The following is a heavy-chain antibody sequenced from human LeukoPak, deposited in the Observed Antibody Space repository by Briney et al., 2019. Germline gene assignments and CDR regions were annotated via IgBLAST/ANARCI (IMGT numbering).Heavy chain of an antibody. CDR2: IWYDGSNK. J-gene: IGHJ4*02. V-gene: IGHV3-33*01. CDR3: ARSDSSFDY. D-gene: IGHD1-26*01. Sequence: GGSLRLSCAASGFTFSSYGMHWVRQAPGEGREWVVVIWYDGSNKYYADSVKGRFTISRDNSKNTLYLQMNSLRAEDTAVYYCARSDSSFDYWGQGTLVTVSS. CDR1: GFTFSSYG.